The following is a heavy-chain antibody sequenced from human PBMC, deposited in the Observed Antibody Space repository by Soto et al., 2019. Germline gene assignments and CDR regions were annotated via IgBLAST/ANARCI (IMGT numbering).Heavy chain of an antibody. CDR3: AREVSSYVSRYFDS. J-gene: IGHJ4*02. Sequence: SETLSLTCTVSGGSVRGYYWTWIRQPPGKGLEWIGYIYYTGRTKYNPSLKSRVAISVDTSENQFSLKLSSVTAADTAVYYCAREVSSYVSRYFDSWGQGTLVTVSS. D-gene: IGHD3-16*01. CDR2: IYYTGRT. CDR1: GGSVRGYY. V-gene: IGHV4-59*02.